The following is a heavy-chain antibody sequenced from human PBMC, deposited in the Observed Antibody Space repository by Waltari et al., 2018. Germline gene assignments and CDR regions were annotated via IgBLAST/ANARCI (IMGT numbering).Heavy chain of an antibody. J-gene: IGHJ4*02. V-gene: IGHV3-53*01. CDR2: IHGAGNT. D-gene: IGHD3-9*01. CDR3: SNSRLNRPDDWYYFDY. CDR1: GLTGGSHY. Sequence: EVQLLESGGGLIQPGGSLRLSCIASGLTGGSHYMSWVRQAPGKGLEWVSVIHGAGNTYYADSVKGRFTISRDTSKNTLYLQMSALRAEDTAVYYCSNSRLNRPDDWYYFDYWGQGTLVTVSS.